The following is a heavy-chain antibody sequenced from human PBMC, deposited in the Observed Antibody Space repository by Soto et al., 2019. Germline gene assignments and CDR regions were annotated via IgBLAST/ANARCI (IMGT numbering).Heavy chain of an antibody. CDR3: ATLYCSGGSCYNSLDY. D-gene: IGHD2-15*01. Sequence: RRLSCAASGFTFSDYYMSWIRQAPGKGLEWVSYISSSGITSYSADSVEGRFTISRDNAKNSLYLHMNSLRADDTAVYYCATLYCSGGSCYNSLDYWGQGTLVTVSS. CDR1: GFTFSDYY. V-gene: IGHV3-11*01. CDR2: ISSSGITS. J-gene: IGHJ4*02.